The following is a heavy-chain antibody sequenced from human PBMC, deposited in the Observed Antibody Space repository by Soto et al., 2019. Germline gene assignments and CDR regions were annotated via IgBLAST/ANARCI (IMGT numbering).Heavy chain of an antibody. J-gene: IGHJ6*02. CDR2: ISYDGSNK. Sequence: GGSLRLSCAASGFTFSSYAMHWVRQAPGKGLEWVAVISYDGSNKYYADSVKGRFTISRDNSKNTLYLQMNSLRAEDTAVYYCAKGDSSSWYYYYYYGMDVWGQGTTVTSP. V-gene: IGHV3-30-3*01. D-gene: IGHD6-13*01. CDR3: AKGDSSSWYYYYYYGMDV. CDR1: GFTFSSYA.